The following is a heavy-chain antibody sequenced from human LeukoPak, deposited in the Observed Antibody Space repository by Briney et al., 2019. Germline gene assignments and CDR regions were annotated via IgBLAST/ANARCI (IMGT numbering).Heavy chain of an antibody. Sequence: GGSLRLSCAASGFTFSSYGMDWVRQAPGQGLEWVAVISYDGSNKYYADSVKGRFTISRDNSQNTLFLQMNSLRPEDTAVYYCAKDRVRYGSGTYPMDYWGQGTPFTISS. V-gene: IGHV3-30*18. J-gene: IGHJ4*02. CDR2: ISYDGSNK. CDR1: GFTFSSYG. CDR3: AKDRVRYGSGTYPMDY. D-gene: IGHD3-10*01.